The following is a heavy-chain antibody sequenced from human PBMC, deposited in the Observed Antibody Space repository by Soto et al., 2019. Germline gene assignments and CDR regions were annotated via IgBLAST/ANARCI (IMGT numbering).Heavy chain of an antibody. CDR1: GGSISSGDYY. Sequence: SETLSLTCTVSGGSISSGDYYWSWIRQPPGKGLEWIGYIYYSGSTYYNQSLKSRVTISVDTSKNQFSLKLSSVTAADTAVYYCARVPITIFGVVIRIGWFDPWGQGTLVTVS. D-gene: IGHD3-3*01. J-gene: IGHJ5*02. V-gene: IGHV4-30-4*01. CDR3: ARVPITIFGVVIRIGWFDP. CDR2: IYYSGST.